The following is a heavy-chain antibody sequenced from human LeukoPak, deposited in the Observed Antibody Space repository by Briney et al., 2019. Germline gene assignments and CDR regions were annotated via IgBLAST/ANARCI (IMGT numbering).Heavy chain of an antibody. CDR1: GFTFSSYL. Sequence: GGSLRLSCAASGFTFSSYLMNWVRQTPGKGLEFVANINQDGSENYYVDSVRGRFIISRDNAKNSLYLQMTSLRVEDTAVYYCTRDRGFGHFDCWGQGTLVTVSS. CDR2: INQDGSEN. V-gene: IGHV3-7*01. J-gene: IGHJ4*02. D-gene: IGHD3/OR15-3a*01. CDR3: TRDRGFGHFDC.